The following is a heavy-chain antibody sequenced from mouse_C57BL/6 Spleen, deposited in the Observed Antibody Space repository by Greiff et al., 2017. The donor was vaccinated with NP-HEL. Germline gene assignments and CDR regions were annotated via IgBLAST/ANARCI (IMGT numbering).Heavy chain of an antibody. V-gene: IGHV5-17*01. CDR3: AITTASPFAY. CDR2: ISSGSSTI. CDR1: GFTFSDYG. J-gene: IGHJ3*01. Sequence: EVHLVESGGGLVKPGGSLKLSCAASGFTFSDYGMHWVRQAPGKGLEWVAYISSGSSTIYYADTVKGRFTISRDNAKNTLFLQMTSLRSEDTAMYYCAITTASPFAYWGQGTLVTVSA. D-gene: IGHD1-2*01.